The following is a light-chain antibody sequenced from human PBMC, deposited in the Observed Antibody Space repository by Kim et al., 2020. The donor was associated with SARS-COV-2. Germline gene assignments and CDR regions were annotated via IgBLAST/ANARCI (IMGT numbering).Light chain of an antibody. J-gene: IGLJ3*02. V-gene: IGLV3-21*04. Sequence: APGKTARITCGGNNNGSKSVHWYQQKPGQAPVLVIYYDSDRPSGIPERFSGSNSGNMATLTISRVEAGDEADYYCQVWDSSSDHRVFGGGTQLTVL. CDR1: NNGSKS. CDR2: YDS. CDR3: QVWDSSSDHRV.